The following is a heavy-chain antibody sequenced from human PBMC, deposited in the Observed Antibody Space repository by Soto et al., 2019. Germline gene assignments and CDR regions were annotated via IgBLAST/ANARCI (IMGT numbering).Heavy chain of an antibody. CDR2: IIPVIGVG. Sequence: QVQLVQSGAEVKKPGSSVKVSCKPSGNTLNTDTITWLRQAPGQGLEWMGRIIPVIGVGTYARKFQDRVTITADKPTTTVDMEVTSLTSEDTATYYCAIGRTGSNGYYWAWGQGTQVTVS. J-gene: IGHJ5*02. CDR1: GNTLNTDT. V-gene: IGHV1-69*02. CDR3: AIGRTGSNGYYWA. D-gene: IGHD3-22*01.